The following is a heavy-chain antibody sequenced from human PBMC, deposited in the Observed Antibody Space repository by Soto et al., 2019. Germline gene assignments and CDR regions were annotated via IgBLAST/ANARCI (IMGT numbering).Heavy chain of an antibody. CDR2: ISAYNGNT. Sequence: QVQLVQSGAEVKKPGASVKVSCKASGYTFTSYGISWVRQAPGQGLEWMGWISAYNGNTNYAQKLQGRVTMTTDTATSTAYMELRSLGSDDTAVYYCARDGDYVWCSYRLLDYWGQGTLVTVSS. J-gene: IGHJ4*02. D-gene: IGHD3-16*02. V-gene: IGHV1-18*01. CDR3: ARDGDYVWCSYRLLDY. CDR1: GYTFTSYG.